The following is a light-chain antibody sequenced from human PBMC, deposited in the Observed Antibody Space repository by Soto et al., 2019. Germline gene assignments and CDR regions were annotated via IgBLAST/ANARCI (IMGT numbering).Light chain of an antibody. CDR1: SNDVGGYNY. CDR2: EVS. V-gene: IGLV2-14*01. Sequence: QSALTQPASVSGSPGQSITISCTGTSNDVGGYNYVSWYQQHPGKAPKLMIYEVSNRPSGVSNRFSGSKSGNTASLTISGLQAEDEADYYCSSYTSSSTLVFGVGTKVTVL. J-gene: IGLJ2*01. CDR3: SSYTSSSTLV.